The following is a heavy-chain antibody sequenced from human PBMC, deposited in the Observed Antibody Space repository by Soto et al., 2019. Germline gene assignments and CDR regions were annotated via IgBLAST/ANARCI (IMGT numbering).Heavy chain of an antibody. J-gene: IGHJ3*02. CDR2: MNPKSGGA. V-gene: IGHV1-2*02. CDR3: TRENIENSDGLYDDFDI. Sequence: RASVKVSCKTSGYTFTDYYTLWVRQAPGQGLEWMGWMNPKSGGAYFAQKFQGRVTLTRDTSIGTAYIEVNSLTSDDTAVYFCTRENIENSDGLYDDFDIWGQGTTVTVSS. CDR1: GYTFTDYY. D-gene: IGHD5-18*01.